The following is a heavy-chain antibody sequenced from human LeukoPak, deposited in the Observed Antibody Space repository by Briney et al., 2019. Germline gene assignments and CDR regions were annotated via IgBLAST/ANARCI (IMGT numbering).Heavy chain of an antibody. Sequence: GESLKISCEASGYSFTIYWIAWVRQIPGKGLEWMGLIYPRDSDTRYSPSFQGLVTISVDKSINTAYLRWSSLKASDTAMYFCALYSYDSSGYFPPYFDYWAQGTLVTVSS. CDR2: IYPRDSDT. V-gene: IGHV5-51*01. J-gene: IGHJ4*02. CDR1: GYSFTIYW. CDR3: ALYSYDSSGYFPPYFDY. D-gene: IGHD3-22*01.